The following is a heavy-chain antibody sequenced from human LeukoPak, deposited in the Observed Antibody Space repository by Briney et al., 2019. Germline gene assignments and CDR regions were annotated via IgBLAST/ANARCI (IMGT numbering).Heavy chain of an antibody. V-gene: IGHV3-74*01. CDR2: LNTDGSST. Sequence: GGSLRLSCAASGFTFSNYWMHWVRQAPGKGLVGVSRLNTDGSSTTYADSVKGRFSVSRDNAKNTLYLQMNSLRTEDTAVYYCAREGAYNRYDYWGQGTLVTVSS. J-gene: IGHJ4*02. D-gene: IGHD1-1*01. CDR1: GFTFSNYW. CDR3: AREGAYNRYDY.